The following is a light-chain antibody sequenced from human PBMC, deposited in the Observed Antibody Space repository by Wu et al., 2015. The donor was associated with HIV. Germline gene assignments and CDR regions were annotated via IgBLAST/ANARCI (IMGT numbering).Light chain of an antibody. J-gene: IGKJ5*01. CDR2: GAS. V-gene: IGKV3-20*01. CDR3: QQYGGTPIT. CDR1: QSVSQQL. Sequence: SCRASQSVSQQLXSLGSLPENPRPRXPRLLIYGASSRATGIPDRFRGSGSGTDFTLTISRLEPEDFAMYYCQQYGGTPITFGQGTRLEIK.